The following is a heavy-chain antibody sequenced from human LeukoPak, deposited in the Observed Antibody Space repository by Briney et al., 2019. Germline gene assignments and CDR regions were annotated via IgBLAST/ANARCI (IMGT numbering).Heavy chain of an antibody. V-gene: IGHV3-11*04. CDR1: GFTSSDYY. CDR3: ARDETTVTSIDY. D-gene: IGHD4-17*01. J-gene: IGHJ4*02. CDR2: ISSSGSTI. Sequence: GGSLRLSCAASGFTSSDYYMSWIRQAPGKGLEWVSYISSSGSTIYYADSVKGRFTISRDNAKNSLYLQMNSLRAEDTAVYYCARDETTVTSIDYWGQGTLVTVSS.